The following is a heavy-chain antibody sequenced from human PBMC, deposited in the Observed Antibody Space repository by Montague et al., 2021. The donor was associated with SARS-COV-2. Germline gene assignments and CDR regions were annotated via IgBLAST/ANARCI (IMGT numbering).Heavy chain of an antibody. J-gene: IGHJ1*01. CDR2: IYHDGNT. V-gene: IGHV4-39*01. CDR1: GDSIGSSSYY. Sequence: SETLSLTCTVSGDSIGSSSYYWGWIRQPPGKGLEWIGSIYHDGNTYSNPSLKTRVSLSIDERKNQFSLKFYSVTVADTAVYSCARGPKMGGSGYYYNWGQGILVTVSS. CDR3: ARGPKMGGSGYYYN. D-gene: IGHD3-22*01.